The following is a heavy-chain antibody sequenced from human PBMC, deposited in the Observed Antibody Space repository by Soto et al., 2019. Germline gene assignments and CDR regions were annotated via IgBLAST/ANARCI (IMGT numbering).Heavy chain of an antibody. J-gene: IGHJ4*02. CDR1: GFTSSSYG. D-gene: IGHD2-15*01. Sequence: GGSLRLSCAASGFTSSSYGMHWVRQAPGKGLEWVAVISYDGSNKYYADSVKGRFTISRDNSENTLYLQMNSLRADDTAVYCCARDYSGGSSAPDYWGQGTLVTAPQ. V-gene: IGHV3-30*03. CDR3: ARDYSGGSSAPDY. CDR2: ISYDGSNK.